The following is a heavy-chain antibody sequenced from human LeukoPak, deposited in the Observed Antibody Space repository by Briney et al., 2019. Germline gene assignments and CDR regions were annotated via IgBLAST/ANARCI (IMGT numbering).Heavy chain of an antibody. Sequence: SVTVSCTASGGTSSSYAISWVRQAPGQGLEWMGGIIPIFGTANYAQKFQGSVTITADKSTSTAYMELSSLRSEDTAVYYCARDAESQDIAVAGSYFDYWGQGTLVTVSS. CDR1: GGTSSSYA. D-gene: IGHD6-19*01. CDR2: IIPIFGTA. J-gene: IGHJ4*02. CDR3: ARDAESQDIAVAGSYFDY. V-gene: IGHV1-69*06.